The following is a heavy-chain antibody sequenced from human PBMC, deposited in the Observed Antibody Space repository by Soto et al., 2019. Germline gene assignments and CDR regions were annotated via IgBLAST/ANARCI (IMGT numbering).Heavy chain of an antibody. J-gene: IGHJ3*01. D-gene: IGHD3-10*01. CDR2: INPNGGST. V-gene: IGHV1-46*03. Sequence: GASVKVSCKASGYTFSSYYIHWVRQAPGQGLEWIGIINPNGGSTSYAQNFQGRLTVTRDTSTSTVYMELSSLRSEDTAVYYCARSMVPDAFDLWGQGTMVTVSS. CDR3: ARSMVPDAFDL. CDR1: GYTFSSYY.